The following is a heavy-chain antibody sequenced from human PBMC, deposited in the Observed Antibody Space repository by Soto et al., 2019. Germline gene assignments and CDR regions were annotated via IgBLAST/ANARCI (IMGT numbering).Heavy chain of an antibody. CDR2: INPNSGGT. CDR3: ARDWGADYPTLDY. CDR1: GYTFTGNY. Sequence: QVQLVQSAAEVKKTGASVKVSCKTSGYTFTGNYMHWVRQAPGQGLEWMGWINPNSGGTNYAQNFQGRVTMTRDTSMSTAYMELSRLTYDDTAVYYCARDWGADYPTLDYWGQGTLVTVSS. J-gene: IGHJ4*02. D-gene: IGHD3-16*01. V-gene: IGHV1-2*02.